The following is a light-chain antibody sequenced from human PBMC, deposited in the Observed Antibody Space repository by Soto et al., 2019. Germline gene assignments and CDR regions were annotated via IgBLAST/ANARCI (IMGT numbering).Light chain of an antibody. CDR2: RNN. CDR1: SSNIGSNY. Sequence: VLTQPPSASGTPGQRVTISCSGSSSNIGSNYVYWYQQLPGTAPKLLIYRNNQRPSGVPDRFSGSKSGTSASLAISGLRSEDEADYYCAAWDDSLSGLYVFGTGTKLTVL. CDR3: AAWDDSLSGLYV. V-gene: IGLV1-47*01. J-gene: IGLJ1*01.